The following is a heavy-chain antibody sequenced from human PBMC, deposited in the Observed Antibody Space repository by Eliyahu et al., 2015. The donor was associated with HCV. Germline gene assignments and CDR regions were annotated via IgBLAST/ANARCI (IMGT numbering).Heavy chain of an antibody. CDR2: XNHXGST. D-gene: IGHD3-10*01. CDR3: ARARGRRFEDLVADY. J-gene: IGHJ4*02. Sequence: QVQLQQWGAGLXKPSETLSRTCAVYGESFYDYDXTWFRQPPGEGLGWIWEXNHXGSTNYNPSLKSRVTISVDTSKKQFSLNLRSVTAADTGVYYCARARGRRFEDLVADYWGQGTLVTVSS. V-gene: IGHV4-34*02. CDR1: GESFYDYD.